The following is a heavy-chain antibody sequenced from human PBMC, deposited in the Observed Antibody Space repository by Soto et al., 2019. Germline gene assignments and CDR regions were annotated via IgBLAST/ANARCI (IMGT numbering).Heavy chain of an antibody. CDR2: IDPSDSYT. D-gene: IGHD3-10*01. J-gene: IGHJ4*02. V-gene: IGHV5-10-1*01. CDR3: ATWDYYGSGTQPPCFDY. Sequence: GESLKISCKGSGCSITSYWISWVRQMPGKGLEWMGRIDPSDSYTNYSPSFQGHVTISADKSISTAYLQWSSLKASDTAMYYCATWDYYGSGTQPPCFDYWGQGTLVTV. CDR1: GCSITSYW.